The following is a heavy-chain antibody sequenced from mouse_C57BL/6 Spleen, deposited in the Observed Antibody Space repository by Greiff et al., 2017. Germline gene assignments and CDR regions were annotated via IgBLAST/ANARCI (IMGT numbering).Heavy chain of an antibody. CDR1: GYSITSGYY. CDR3: ARVGTGPYYFDY. Sequence: EVHLVESGPGLVKPSQSLSLTCSVTGYSITSGYYWNWIRQFPGNKLEWMGYISYDGSNNYNPSLKNRISITRDTSKNQFFLKLNSVTTEDTATYYCARVGTGPYYFDYWGQGTTLTVSS. CDR2: ISYDGSN. J-gene: IGHJ2*01. V-gene: IGHV3-6*01. D-gene: IGHD4-1*01.